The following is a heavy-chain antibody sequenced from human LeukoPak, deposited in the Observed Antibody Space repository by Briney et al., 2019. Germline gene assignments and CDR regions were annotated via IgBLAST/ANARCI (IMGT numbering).Heavy chain of an antibody. CDR2: ISSSSSTI. V-gene: IGHV3-48*01. Sequence: GGSLRLSCAASGFTFSSYSMNWVRQAPGKGLEWVSYISSSSSTIYYADSVKGRFTISRDNAKNSLYLQMNSLRAEDTAVYYCAKAGRLRLGELSPNPFDYWGQGTLVTVSS. D-gene: IGHD3-16*02. CDR3: AKAGRLRLGELSPNPFDY. J-gene: IGHJ4*02. CDR1: GFTFSSYS.